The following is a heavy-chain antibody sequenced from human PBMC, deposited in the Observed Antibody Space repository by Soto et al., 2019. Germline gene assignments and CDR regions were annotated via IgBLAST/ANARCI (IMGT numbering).Heavy chain of an antibody. D-gene: IGHD3-3*01. J-gene: IGHJ6*03. Sequence: ASVKVSCKASGYTFTSYDINWVRQATGQGLEWMGWMNPNSGNTGYAQKFQGRVTMTRNTSISTAYMELSSLRSEDTAVYYCARGGITYYDFWSGYYTVYYYYYMDVWGKGTTVTVSS. CDR3: ARGGITYYDFWSGYYTVYYYYYMDV. V-gene: IGHV1-8*01. CDR1: GYTFTSYD. CDR2: MNPNSGNT.